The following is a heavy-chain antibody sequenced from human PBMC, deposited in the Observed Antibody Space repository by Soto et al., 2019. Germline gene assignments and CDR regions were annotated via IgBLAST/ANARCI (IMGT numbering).Heavy chain of an antibody. J-gene: IGHJ3*02. Sequence: EVQLVESGGGLVQPGTSLRLSCAASGFTFDDYAMHWVRQTPGKGLEWVSGIIWNSGSIGYADSVKGRFTVSRDNAKSSLYLQMNSLRVEDTALYYCAKSTDYDILTGGRAGHAFHICGLGALVTGSS. D-gene: IGHD3-9*01. V-gene: IGHV3-9*01. CDR3: AKSTDYDILTGGRAGHAFHI. CDR1: GFTFDDYA. CDR2: IIWNSGSI.